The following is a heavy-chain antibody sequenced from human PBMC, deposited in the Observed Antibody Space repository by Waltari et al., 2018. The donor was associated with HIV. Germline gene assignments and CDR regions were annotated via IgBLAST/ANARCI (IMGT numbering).Heavy chain of an antibody. J-gene: IGHJ4*02. CDR3: ARDGYYYDSSGYSSYFDY. CDR1: GYTFTSYA. CDR2: INSVNGNT. V-gene: IGHV1-3*01. D-gene: IGHD3-22*01. Sequence: QVQLVQSGAEVKKPGASVKVSCKASGYTFTSYALHWVRQAPGQRLEWMGWINSVNGNTKYSQKFQGIVTSTRDTSASTAYMELSSLSSEDTAVYYCARDGYYYDSSGYSSYFDYWGQGTLVTVSS.